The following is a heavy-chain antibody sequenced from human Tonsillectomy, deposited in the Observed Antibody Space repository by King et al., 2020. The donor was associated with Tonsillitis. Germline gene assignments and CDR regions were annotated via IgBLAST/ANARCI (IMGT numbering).Heavy chain of an antibody. CDR1: GFTFSSYG. CDR2: ISYDGSNK. CDR3: TKLNPIHPAGY. J-gene: IGHJ4*02. D-gene: IGHD6-19*01. Sequence: VQLVESGGGVVQPGRSLRLSCAASGFTFSSYGMHWVRQAPGKGLEWVAVISYDGSNKYYADSVKGRFTISRDNSKITLYLQMNSLRAEDTAVYYCTKLNPIHPAGYWGQGTLVTVSS. V-gene: IGHV3-30*03.